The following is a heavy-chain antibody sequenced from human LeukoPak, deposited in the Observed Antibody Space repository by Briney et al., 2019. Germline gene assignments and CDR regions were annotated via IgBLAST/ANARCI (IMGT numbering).Heavy chain of an antibody. Sequence: PGGSLRLSCAASGFTVSNIYMTWLRQSPGKGLEWVSAIFGGGTTYYADSVRGRFTISRDNSKNTLHLQVNSLRADDTAVYYCVRSLNRGDPYDSWGQGILVTVSS. CDR3: VRSLNRGDPYDS. V-gene: IGHV3-66*01. CDR2: IFGGGTT. J-gene: IGHJ4*02. CDR1: GFTVSNIY. D-gene: IGHD3-10*01.